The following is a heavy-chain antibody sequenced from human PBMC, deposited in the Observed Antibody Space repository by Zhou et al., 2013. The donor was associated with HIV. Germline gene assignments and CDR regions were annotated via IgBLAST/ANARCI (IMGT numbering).Heavy chain of an antibody. Sequence: QVQLVQSGAEVKKPGSSVKVSCKASGGTFSSYAISWVRQAPGQGLEWMGGIIPIFGTANYAQKFQGRVTITTDESTSTAYMELSSLRSEDTAVYYCARGNVLRYFDWSGVGWFDPWGQGTLVTVSS. CDR2: IIPIFGTA. D-gene: IGHD3-9*01. CDR3: ARGNVLRYFDWSGVGWFDP. J-gene: IGHJ5*02. CDR1: GGTFSSYA. V-gene: IGHV1-69*05.